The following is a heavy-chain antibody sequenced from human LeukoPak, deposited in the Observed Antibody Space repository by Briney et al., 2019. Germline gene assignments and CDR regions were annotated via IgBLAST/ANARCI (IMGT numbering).Heavy chain of an antibody. Sequence: GGSLRLSCAASGFTVSSNYMSWVRQASGKGLEWVGRIRSKSNNYATAYAASVNGRFNISRDDSKNMVYLQMNSLKTEDTAVYYCTRLYCGGGYCYYFDYWGQGTLVTVSS. D-gene: IGHD2-21*01. CDR3: TRLYCGGGYCYYFDY. V-gene: IGHV3-73*01. J-gene: IGHJ4*02. CDR1: GFTVSSNY. CDR2: IRSKSNNYAT.